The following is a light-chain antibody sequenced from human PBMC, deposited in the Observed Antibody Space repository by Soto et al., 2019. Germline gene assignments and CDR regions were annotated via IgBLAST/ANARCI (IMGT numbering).Light chain of an antibody. J-gene: IGLJ1*01. CDR2: DIT. Sequence: QSVLTQPRSVSGSPGQSVTISCTGTSSDVGCYNFVSWYQQQPGKAPKLMIYDITKRPSGVPDRFSDSRSGNTASLTNSGIQAEDEADYYCCSYAGSYTWVFGTGTKVTVL. CDR3: CSYAGSYTWV. CDR1: SSDVGCYNF. V-gene: IGLV2-11*01.